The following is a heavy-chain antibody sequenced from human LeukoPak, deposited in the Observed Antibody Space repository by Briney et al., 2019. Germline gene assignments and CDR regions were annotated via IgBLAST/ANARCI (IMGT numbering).Heavy chain of an antibody. Sequence: GASLKISFKGSGSRFTSYWIGWVRRMPGKGLEWMGIIYPGDSDTRYSPSFQGQVTISADKSISTASLQWSSLKASDTAMYYCARQTPHYYDSSGAAPRGYWFDPWGQGTLVTVSS. J-gene: IGHJ5*02. V-gene: IGHV5-51*01. CDR3: ARQTPHYYDSSGAAPRGYWFDP. CDR1: GSRFTSYW. CDR2: IYPGDSDT. D-gene: IGHD3-22*01.